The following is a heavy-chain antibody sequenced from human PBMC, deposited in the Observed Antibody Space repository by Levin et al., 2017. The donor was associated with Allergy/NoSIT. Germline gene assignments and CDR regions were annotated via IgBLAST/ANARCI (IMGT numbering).Heavy chain of an antibody. D-gene: IGHD3-22*01. CDR1: GFTFSSYA. CDR3: AKVLLIVVVGEVNKNDP. Sequence: PGGSLRLSCAASGFTFSSYAMSWVRQAPGKGLEWVSAISGSGGSTYYADSVKGRFTISRDNSKNTLYLQMNSLRAEDTAVYYCAKVLLIVVVGEVNKNDPWGQGTLVTVSS. CDR2: ISGSGGST. J-gene: IGHJ5*02. V-gene: IGHV3-23*01.